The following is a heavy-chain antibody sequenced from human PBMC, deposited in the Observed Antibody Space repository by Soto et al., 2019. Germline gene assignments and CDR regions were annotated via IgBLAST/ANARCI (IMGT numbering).Heavy chain of an antibody. Sequence: ASVKVSCKASGGTFSSYTISWVRQAPGQGLEWMGRIIPILGIANYAQKFQGRVTITADKSTSTAYMELSSLRSEDTAVYYCARVSGYYLPDYWGQGTLVTVSS. CDR3: ARVSGYYLPDY. J-gene: IGHJ4*02. V-gene: IGHV1-69*02. D-gene: IGHD3-22*01. CDR2: IIPILGIA. CDR1: GGTFSSYT.